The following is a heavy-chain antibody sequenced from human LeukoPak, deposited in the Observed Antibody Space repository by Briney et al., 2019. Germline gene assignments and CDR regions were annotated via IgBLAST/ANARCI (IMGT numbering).Heavy chain of an antibody. D-gene: IGHD3-9*01. CDR3: ARSYYDILTGADAFDI. CDR2: IYYSGST. Sequence: SETLSLTCTVSGGSMSDYYWSWIRQPPGKGLEWIGYIYYSGSTNYNPSLKSRVTISVDTSKNQFSLKLSSVTAADTAVYYCARSYYDILTGADAFDIWGQGTMVTVSS. J-gene: IGHJ3*02. V-gene: IGHV4-59*01. CDR1: GGSMSDYY.